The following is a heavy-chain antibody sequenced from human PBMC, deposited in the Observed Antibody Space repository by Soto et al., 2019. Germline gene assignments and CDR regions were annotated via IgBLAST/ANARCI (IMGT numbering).Heavy chain of an antibody. J-gene: IGHJ4*02. CDR3: ARETYSSGWTPTFDY. CDR1: GFTFSSYA. D-gene: IGHD6-19*01. Sequence: QVQLVESGGGVVQPGRSLRLSCAASGFTFSSYAMHWVRQAPGKGLEWVAVISYDGSNKYYADSVKGRFTISRDNSKNTLYRQMNSLRAEDTAVYYCARETYSSGWTPTFDYWGQGTLVTVSS. CDR2: ISYDGSNK. V-gene: IGHV3-30-3*01.